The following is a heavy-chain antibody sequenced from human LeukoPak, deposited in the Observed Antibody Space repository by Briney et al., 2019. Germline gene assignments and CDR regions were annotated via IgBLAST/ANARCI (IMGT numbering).Heavy chain of an antibody. D-gene: IGHD2-15*01. CDR2: IYYSGST. V-gene: IGHV4-31*03. Sequence: SETLSLTCTVSGGSISSGGYYWSWIRQHPGKGLEWIGYIYYSGSTYYNPSLKSRVTISVDTSKNQFSLKLSSVTAADTAVYYCARDRASALGYCSGGSCYYYYGMDVWGKGTTVTVSS. CDR1: GGSISSGGYY. J-gene: IGHJ6*04. CDR3: ARDRASALGYCSGGSCYYYYGMDV.